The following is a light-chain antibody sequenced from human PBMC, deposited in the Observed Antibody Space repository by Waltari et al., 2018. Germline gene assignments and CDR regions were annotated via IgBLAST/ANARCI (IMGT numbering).Light chain of an antibody. J-gene: IGLJ3*02. CDR1: TSHIGRNY. CDR3: GTWDSSLSAWV. CDR2: DNN. Sequence: QSVLTQPTSVSAATGQKDTISCSGSTSHIGRNYQSWYQQVPGTAPKLFIYDNNKRPSGIPDRFSGSKSGTSATLGITGLQTGDEAHYYCGTWDSSLSAWVFGGGTKLTVL. V-gene: IGLV1-51*01.